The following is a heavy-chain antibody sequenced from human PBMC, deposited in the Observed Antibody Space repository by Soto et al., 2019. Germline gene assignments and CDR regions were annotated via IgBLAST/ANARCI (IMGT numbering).Heavy chain of an antibody. J-gene: IGHJ4*02. D-gene: IGHD5-12*01. CDR2: IKDGGRT. CDR1: GGSLSGYY. CDR3: ARGQEGVVATH. V-gene: IGHV4-34*01. Sequence: QVQLQQWGAGLLKPSETLSLNCAVNGGSLSGYYWSWIRQPPGKGLEWIGEIKDGGRTNYSPSLKSRATISSDTSNNQFSLRLYSVTAEDTGVYYCARGQEGVVATHWDQGTLVNVSS.